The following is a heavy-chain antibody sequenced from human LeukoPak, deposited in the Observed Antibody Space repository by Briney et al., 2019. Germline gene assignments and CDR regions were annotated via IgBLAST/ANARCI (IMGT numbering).Heavy chain of an antibody. CDR3: ARVGNDFDP. V-gene: IGHV3-48*01. CDR1: GFTFSSYS. CDR2: ISSSSNTI. Sequence: GGSLRLSCAASGFTFSSYSTNWVRQAPGKGLEWVSYISSSSNTIYYADSVKGRFTISRGNAKKSLFLQMNSLRADDTAVYYCARVGNDFDPWGQGTLVTVSS. J-gene: IGHJ5*02. D-gene: IGHD1-1*01.